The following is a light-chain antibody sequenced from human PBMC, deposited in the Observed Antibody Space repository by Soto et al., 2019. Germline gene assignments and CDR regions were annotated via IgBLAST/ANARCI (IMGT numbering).Light chain of an antibody. CDR3: QQSLTTPWT. J-gene: IGKJ1*01. CDR2: TAS. Sequence: DIRMTQSPSSLSASIGDRVTITCRASRSIINSLNWYQQKPGKGPELLVSTASALQSGRSPRFSGAGSGTHFTLTISSLQPEDCGTYYCQQSLTTPWTFGQGTRVEI. V-gene: IGKV1-39*01. CDR1: RSIINS.